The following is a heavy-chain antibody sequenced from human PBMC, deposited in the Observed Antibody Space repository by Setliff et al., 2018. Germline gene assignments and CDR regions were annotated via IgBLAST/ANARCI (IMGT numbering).Heavy chain of an antibody. CDR3: ARSTNGYQQRYDI. D-gene: IGHD3-22*01. CDR1: GFFFRSYE. J-gene: IGHJ4*02. Sequence: LSLSCAASGFFFRSYEMNWVRQTPGKGLEWVSYINSGGSKVYYADSVKGRFTISRDNAKNSLYLLMKSVRVDDTAVYYCARSTNGYQQRYDIWGQGALVTVSS. V-gene: IGHV3-48*03. CDR2: INSGGSKV.